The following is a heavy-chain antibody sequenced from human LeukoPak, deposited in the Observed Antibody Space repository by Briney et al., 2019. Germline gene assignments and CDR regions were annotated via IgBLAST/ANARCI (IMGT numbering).Heavy chain of an antibody. CDR3: ARDRPIASDPRYDYYYYMDV. D-gene: IGHD2-15*01. CDR2: ISSSSSYI. J-gene: IGHJ6*03. V-gene: IGHV3-21*01. Sequence: GGSLRLSCAASGFTFSSYSMNWVRQAPGKGLEWVSSISSSSSYIYYADSVKGRFTISRDNAKNSLYLQMNSLRAEDTAVYYCARDRPIASDPRYDYYYYMDVWGKGTTVTVSS. CDR1: GFTFSSYS.